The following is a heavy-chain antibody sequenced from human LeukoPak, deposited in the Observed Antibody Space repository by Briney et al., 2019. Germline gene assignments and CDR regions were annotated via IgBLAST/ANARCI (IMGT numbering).Heavy chain of an antibody. Sequence: GGSLRLSCAASGVTFSSCAMHWVRQAPGKGLEWVALMSYDGSNKYYADSVKGRFTISRDNSKNTLYLQMNSLRAEDTAVYYCANVPYYYDSSGYSVDFDYWGQGTLVTVSS. CDR1: GVTFSSCA. V-gene: IGHV3-30*04. D-gene: IGHD3-22*01. CDR3: ANVPYYYDSSGYSVDFDY. J-gene: IGHJ4*02. CDR2: MSYDGSNK.